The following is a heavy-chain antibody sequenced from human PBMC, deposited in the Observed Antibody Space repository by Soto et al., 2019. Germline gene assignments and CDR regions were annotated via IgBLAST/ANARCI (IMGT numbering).Heavy chain of an antibody. CDR3: AHRMSYYDFWSGYHDAFDI. D-gene: IGHD3-3*01. V-gene: IGHV2-5*01. CDR2: IYWNDDK. J-gene: IGHJ3*02. CDR1: GFSLSTSGVG. Sequence: SGPTLVNPTQTLTLTCTFSGFSLSTSGVGVGWIRQPPGKALEWLALIYWNDDKRYSPSLKSRLTITKDTSKNQVVLTMTNMDPVDTATYYRAHRMSYYDFWSGYHDAFDIWGQGTMVTVS.